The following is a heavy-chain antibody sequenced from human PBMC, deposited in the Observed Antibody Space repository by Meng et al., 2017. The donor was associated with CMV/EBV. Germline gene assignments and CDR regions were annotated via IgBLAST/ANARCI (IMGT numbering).Heavy chain of an antibody. D-gene: IGHD2-21*01. CDR2: IRYDGSNK. J-gene: IGHJ6*02. CDR1: GVTFSSYG. V-gene: IGHV3-30*02. Sequence: WGSLTLSCAASGVTFSSYGMHWVRQAPGKGLEWVAFIRYDGSNKYYADSVKGRFTISRDNTKNTLYLQMNSLRAEDTAVYYCAKEAHRYCGGDCYSNGMDVWGQGTTVTVSS. CDR3: AKEAHRYCGGDCYSNGMDV.